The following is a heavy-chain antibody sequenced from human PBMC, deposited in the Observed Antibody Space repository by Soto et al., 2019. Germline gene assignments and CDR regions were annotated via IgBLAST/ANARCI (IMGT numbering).Heavy chain of an antibody. CDR1: GGSFSGYY. V-gene: IGHV4-34*01. J-gene: IGHJ6*02. CDR2: INRSGST. D-gene: IGHD2-15*01. CDR3: ARGPLLGAYYYYYYGMDV. Sequence: SETLSLTCAVYGGSFSGYYWSWIRQPPGKGLEWIGEINRSGSTNYNPSLKSRVTISVDTSKNQFSLKLSSVTAADTAVYYCARGPLLGAYYYYYYGMDVWGQGTTVTVSS.